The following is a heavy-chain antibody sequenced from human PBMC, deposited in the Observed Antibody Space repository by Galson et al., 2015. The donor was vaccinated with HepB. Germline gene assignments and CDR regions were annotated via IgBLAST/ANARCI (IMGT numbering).Heavy chain of an antibody. CDR2: IIPIFGTE. CDR1: GGTFGSYV. CDR3: ARGSVRAGATWYYRMDV. D-gene: IGHD3-10*01. Sequence: SVKVSCKASGGTFGSYVLSWMRQAPGQGLEWMGGIIPIFGTEKYAQKFQGRVTITADESTSTAYMELSSLRSEDTAVYYCARGSVRAGATWYYRMDVWGQGTTVTVSS. J-gene: IGHJ6*02. V-gene: IGHV1-69*13.